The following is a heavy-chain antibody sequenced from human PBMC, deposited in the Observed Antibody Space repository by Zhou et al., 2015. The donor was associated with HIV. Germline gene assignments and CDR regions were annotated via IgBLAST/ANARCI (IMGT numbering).Heavy chain of an antibody. CDR3: ARDWNIAVAHTPRELPATWFDP. Sequence: QVQLVQSGAEVKKPGASVKVSCKASGGTFSSYAISWVRQAPGQGLEWMGGIIPIFGTANYAQKFQGRVTITADESTSTAYMELSSLRSEDTAVYYCARDWNIAVAHTPRELPATWFDPWGQGTLVTVSS. V-gene: IGHV1-69*13. CDR2: IIPIFGTA. J-gene: IGHJ5*02. D-gene: IGHD6-19*01. CDR1: GGTFSSYA.